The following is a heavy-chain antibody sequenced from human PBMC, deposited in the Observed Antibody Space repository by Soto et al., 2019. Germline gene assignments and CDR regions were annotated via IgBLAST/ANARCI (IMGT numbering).Heavy chain of an antibody. CDR2: IDGSGGTT. V-gene: IGHV3-23*01. CDR1: GFTFSTHA. J-gene: IGHJ3*02. D-gene: IGHD2-8*02. Sequence: EVQLLESGGGLVQPGGSLTLSCAASGFTFSTHAMAWVRQAPGKGLEWISGIDGSGGTTYYADSVKGRFTISRDNSRNTLSLQMSSLRVDDTAVYYCAKDLLGSVPDAFDTWGQGTVVTVSS. CDR3: AKDLLGSVPDAFDT.